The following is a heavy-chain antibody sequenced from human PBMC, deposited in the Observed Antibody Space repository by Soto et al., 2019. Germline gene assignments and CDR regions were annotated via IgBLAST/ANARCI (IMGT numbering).Heavy chain of an antibody. Sequence: QVQLVQSGAEVKKPGASVKVSCKASGYTFTSYGISWVRQAPGQGREWMGWISAYNGNTNYAQKHQGREPKTPDSTTSTAYMELRSLSSDVTAVYYCARCQAGMIVVVGEYWGQGTLVPVSS. CDR2: ISAYNGNT. V-gene: IGHV1-18*01. J-gene: IGHJ4*02. CDR1: GYTFTSYG. D-gene: IGHD3-22*01. CDR3: ARCQAGMIVVVGEY.